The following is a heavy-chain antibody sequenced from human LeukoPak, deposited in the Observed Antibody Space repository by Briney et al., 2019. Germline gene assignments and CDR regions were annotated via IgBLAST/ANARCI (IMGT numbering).Heavy chain of an antibody. CDR2: ISSSSSTI. Sequence: PGGSLRLSCAASGFTFSSYSMNWVRQAPGKGLEWVSYISSSSSTIYYADSVKGRFTISRDNAKNSLYLQMNSLRAEDTAVYYCARDPLRCSGGSCYYYYMDVWSKGTTVTVSS. CDR3: ARDPLRCSGGSCYYYYMDV. D-gene: IGHD2-15*01. V-gene: IGHV3-48*01. CDR1: GFTFSSYS. J-gene: IGHJ6*03.